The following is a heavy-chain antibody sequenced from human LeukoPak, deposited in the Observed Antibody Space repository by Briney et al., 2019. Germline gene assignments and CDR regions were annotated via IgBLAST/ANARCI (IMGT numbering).Heavy chain of an antibody. CDR1: GGTFSSYA. J-gene: IGHJ6*03. CDR2: VIPIFGTT. Sequence: GSSEKVSCKASGGTFSSYAISWVRQAPGQGLEWRGGVIPIFGTTDYAQKLQGRVTITADESTSTAYMELSSLRSEDTAVYYCARGTVVPAAMGYYYYMDVWGKGTTVTVSS. V-gene: IGHV1-69*01. CDR3: ARGTVVPAAMGYYYYMDV. D-gene: IGHD2-2*01.